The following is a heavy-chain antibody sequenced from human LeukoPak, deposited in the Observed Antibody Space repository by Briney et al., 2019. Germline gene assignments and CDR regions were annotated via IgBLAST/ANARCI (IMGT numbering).Heavy chain of an antibody. J-gene: IGHJ2*01. Sequence: SVKVSCKASGGTFSSYAISWVRQAPGQGLEWMGGIIPIFGTANYAQKFQGRVTITADESTSTAYMELSSLRSEDTAVYYCARVYYSSSYDYWYFDLWGRGTLVTVSS. V-gene: IGHV1-69*13. CDR2: IIPIFGTA. CDR3: ARVYYSSSYDYWYFDL. D-gene: IGHD6-13*01. CDR1: GGTFSSYA.